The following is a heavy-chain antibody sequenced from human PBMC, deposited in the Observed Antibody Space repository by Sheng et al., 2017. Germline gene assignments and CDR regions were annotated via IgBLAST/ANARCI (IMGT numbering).Heavy chain of an antibody. Sequence: QVQLQQWGAGLLKPSETLSLTCAVYGGSFSGYYWSWIRQPPGKGLEWIGEINHSGSTNYNPSLKSRVTISVDTSKNQFSLKLSSVTAADTAVYYCARGRWLQSRWLDYWGQGTLVTVSS. J-gene: IGHJ4*02. D-gene: IGHD5-12*01. V-gene: IGHV4-34*01. CDR3: ARGRWLQSRWLDY. CDR1: GGSFSGYY. CDR2: INHSGST.